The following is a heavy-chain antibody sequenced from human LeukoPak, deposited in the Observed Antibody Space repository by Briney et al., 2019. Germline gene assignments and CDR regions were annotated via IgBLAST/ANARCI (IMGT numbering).Heavy chain of an antibody. V-gene: IGHV4-59*01. CDR2: IYYSGST. CDR3: ARVQYQLPHYYMDV. CDR1: GGSISSYY. J-gene: IGHJ6*03. Sequence: NASETLSLTCTVSGGSISSYYWSWIRQPPGKALEWIGYIYYSGSTNYNPSLKSRVTISVDTSKNQFSLKLSSVTAADTAVYYCARVQYQLPHYYMDVWGKGTTVTVSS. D-gene: IGHD2-2*01.